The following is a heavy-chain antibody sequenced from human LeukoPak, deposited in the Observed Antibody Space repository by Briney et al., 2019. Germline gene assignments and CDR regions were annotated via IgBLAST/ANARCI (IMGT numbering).Heavy chain of an antibody. D-gene: IGHD4-17*01. CDR2: ISYDGSNK. V-gene: IGHV3-30*18. J-gene: IGHJ6*02. CDR1: GFTFSSYG. CDR3: AKFSTVTLYYYYYGMDV. Sequence: GGSLRLSCAASGFTFSSYGMHWVRQAPGKGLEWVAVISYDGSNKYYADSVKGRFTISRDNSKNTLYLQMNSLRAEDTAVYYCAKFSTVTLYYYYYGMDVWGQGTTVTVSS.